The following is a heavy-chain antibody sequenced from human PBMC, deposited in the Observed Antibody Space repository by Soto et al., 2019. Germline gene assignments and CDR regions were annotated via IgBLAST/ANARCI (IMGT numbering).Heavy chain of an antibody. Sequence: GGSLRLSCAASGFTFSDYYMSWIRQAPGKGLEWVSYISSSGSTIYYADSVKGRFTISRDNAKNSLYLQMNSLRAEDTAVYYCARARYTVSWHRSPDAFDIWGQGTMVTVSS. J-gene: IGHJ3*02. D-gene: IGHD2-2*02. CDR2: ISSSGSTI. CDR3: ARARYTVSWHRSPDAFDI. V-gene: IGHV3-11*01. CDR1: GFTFSDYY.